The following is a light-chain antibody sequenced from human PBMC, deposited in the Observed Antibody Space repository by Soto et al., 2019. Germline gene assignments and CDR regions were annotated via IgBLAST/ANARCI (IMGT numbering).Light chain of an antibody. J-gene: IGKJ4*01. CDR3: HQYYSSPT. V-gene: IGKV4-1*01. CDR1: QSVFHRSNNKNF. CDR2: WAS. Sequence: DIVMTQSPDSLSVSLGERATINCKSSQSVFHRSNNKNFLAWYQQKPGQPPKLLIYWASARESGVPDRLSGSGSGTDFTLTISSLQAEDVAVYYCHQYYSSPTFGGGTKVEIK.